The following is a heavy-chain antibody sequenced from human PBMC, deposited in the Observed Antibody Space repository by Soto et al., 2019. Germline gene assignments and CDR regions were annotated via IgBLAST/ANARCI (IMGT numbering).Heavy chain of an antibody. V-gene: IGHV3-23*01. Sequence: GGSLRLSCAASGFTFSSYAMSWVRQAPGKGLEWVSAISGSGGSTYYADSVKGRFTISRDNSKNTLYLQMNSLRAEDTAVYYCAKDRLPYYYGSASYSDPLCFDYWGQGTLVTVSS. CDR1: GFTFSSYA. D-gene: IGHD3-10*01. CDR2: ISGSGGST. CDR3: AKDRLPYYYGSASYSDPLCFDY. J-gene: IGHJ4*02.